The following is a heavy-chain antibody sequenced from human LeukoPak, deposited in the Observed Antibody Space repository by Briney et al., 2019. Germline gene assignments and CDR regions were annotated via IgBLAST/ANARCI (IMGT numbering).Heavy chain of an antibody. Sequence: SETLSLTCTVSGGSISSGGYYWSWIRQPPGKGLEWIGYIYHSGSTYYNPSLKSRVTMSVDRSKNQFSLNLSSVTAADTAVYYCARALVGYVDPWGQGTLVTVSS. D-gene: IGHD1-26*01. CDR2: IYHSGST. V-gene: IGHV4-30-2*01. CDR1: GGSISSGGYY. J-gene: IGHJ5*02. CDR3: ARALVGYVDP.